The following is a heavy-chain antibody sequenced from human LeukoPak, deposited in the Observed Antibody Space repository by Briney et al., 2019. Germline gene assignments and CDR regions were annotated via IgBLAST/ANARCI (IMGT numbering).Heavy chain of an antibody. CDR2: IKEDGTEK. CDR1: GFTFSSYW. CDR3: AREVVLSTSAWFEY. V-gene: IGHV3-7*01. Sequence: GGSLRLFCAVSGFTFSSYWMRWVRQAPGKGLEWVANIKEDGTEKYYQDSVKGRFTISRDNAKNSLYLQMNSLRAEDTAVYYCAREVVLSTSAWFEYWGQGTLVTVSS. J-gene: IGHJ4*02. D-gene: IGHD3-22*01.